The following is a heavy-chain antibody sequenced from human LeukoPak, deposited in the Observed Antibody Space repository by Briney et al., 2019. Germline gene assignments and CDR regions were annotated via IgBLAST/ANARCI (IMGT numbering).Heavy chain of an antibody. Sequence: PGGSLRLSCATSGFTLSNYWMTWVRQAPGRGLEWVANMNEDGNIKYYVDSVKGRFTTSRDNAKNSLYLQTSSLRAEDTAVYYCARASTTVPNLLDHWGRGTLVTVSS. CDR1: GFTLSNYW. D-gene: IGHD4-17*01. CDR2: MNEDGNIK. J-gene: IGHJ4*02. CDR3: ARASTTVPNLLDH. V-gene: IGHV3-7*02.